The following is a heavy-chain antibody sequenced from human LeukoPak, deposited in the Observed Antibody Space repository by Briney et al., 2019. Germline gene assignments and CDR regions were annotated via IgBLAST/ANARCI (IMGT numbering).Heavy chain of an antibody. J-gene: IGHJ4*02. CDR3: AKDPPCSGGTCYGYFES. CDR1: GFSFSYYW. CDR2: IKSDGSST. Sequence: GGSLRLSCAASGFSFSYYWMHWVRQAPGKGLVWVSRIKSDGSSTSYADSVKGRFTVSRDNAKNTLYLQMNNLRDEDTAVYYCAKDPPCSGGTCYGYFESWGQGTLVTVSS. D-gene: IGHD2-15*01. V-gene: IGHV3-74*01.